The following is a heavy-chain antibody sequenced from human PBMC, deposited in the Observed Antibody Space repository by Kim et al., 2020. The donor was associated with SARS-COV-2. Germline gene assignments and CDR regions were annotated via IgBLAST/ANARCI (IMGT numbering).Heavy chain of an antibody. CDR1: GFTFSNYA. D-gene: IGHD3-10*01. V-gene: IGHV3-64*01. Sequence: GGSLRLSCATSGFTFSNYAMYWVRQAPGKGLEYVSAITSNGDSTNYATSVKGRFTISRDNSKNTLYLQMGSLRAEDMAVYYCARGTYGSGSYSYWGQGTLVTVS. CDR2: ITSNGDST. J-gene: IGHJ4*02. CDR3: ARGTYGSGSYSY.